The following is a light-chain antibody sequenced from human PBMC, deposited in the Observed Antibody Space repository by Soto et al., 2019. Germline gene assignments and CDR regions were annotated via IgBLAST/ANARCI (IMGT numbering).Light chain of an antibody. CDR3: CSSAGRSSSV. J-gene: IGLJ1*01. V-gene: IGLV2-11*01. CDR2: DVS. Sequence: QSVLTQPRSVSGSPGQSVTISCTGTSSDVGGYNYVSWYQQHPVKAPKLMIYDVSKRPSGVPDRFSGSKSGNTASLTIYRLKDEDAADYSCCSSAGRSSSVFGTGTKLTVL. CDR1: SSDVGGYNY.